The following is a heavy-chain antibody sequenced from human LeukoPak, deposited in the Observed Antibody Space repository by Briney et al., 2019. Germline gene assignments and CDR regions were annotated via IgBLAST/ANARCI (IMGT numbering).Heavy chain of an antibody. D-gene: IGHD2-2*01. Sequence: GGSLRLSCAASGFTFSSYAMSWVRQAPGKGLGGVSAISGSGGSTYYADSVKGRFTISRDNSKNTLYLQMNSLRAEDTAAYYCAKAAGENVVVPAASFWGQGTLVTVSS. J-gene: IGHJ4*02. CDR3: AKAAGENVVVPAASF. V-gene: IGHV3-23*01. CDR1: GFTFSSYA. CDR2: ISGSGGST.